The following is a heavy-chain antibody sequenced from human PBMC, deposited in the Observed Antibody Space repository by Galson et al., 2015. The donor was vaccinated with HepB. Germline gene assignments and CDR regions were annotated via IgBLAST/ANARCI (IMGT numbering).Heavy chain of an antibody. CDR2: INPNSGGT. CDR3: ARPATYYDFWDWFNP. Sequence: SVKVSCKASGYTFTGYYMHWVRQTPGQGLEWMGWINPNSGGTNYAQKFQGRVTMTRDTSISTAYMELSRLRSDDTAVYYCARPATYYDFWDWFNPWGQGTLVTVSS. J-gene: IGHJ5*02. D-gene: IGHD3-3*01. V-gene: IGHV1-2*02. CDR1: GYTFTGYY.